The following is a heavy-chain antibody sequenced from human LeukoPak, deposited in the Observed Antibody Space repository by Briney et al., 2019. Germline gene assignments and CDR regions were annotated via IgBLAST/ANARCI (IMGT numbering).Heavy chain of an antibody. V-gene: IGHV3-49*04. J-gene: IGHJ4*02. CDR2: IRSKTYGGTT. CDR1: GFTFGDYA. Sequence: GGSLRLSCAAPGFTFGDYAMTWVRQAPGKGLEWVGFIRSKTYGGTTEYAASMKGRFTISRDDSKSIAYLQMNSLKTEDTAVYYCARGGGYSGYGFFDYWGQGTLVTVSS. CDR3: ARGGGYSGYGFFDY. D-gene: IGHD5-12*01.